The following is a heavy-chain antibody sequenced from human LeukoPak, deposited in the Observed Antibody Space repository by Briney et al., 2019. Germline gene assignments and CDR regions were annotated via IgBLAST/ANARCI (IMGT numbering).Heavy chain of an antibody. J-gene: IGHJ4*02. CDR2: TKQDGSEK. CDR1: GFTFSSYW. V-gene: IGHV3-7*01. Sequence: GGSLRLSCAASGFTFSSYWMSWVRQARGKGLEWVANTKQDGSEKYYVDSVEGRFTISRDNAKNSLYLQVNSLRAEDTAVYYCARNQRRLDYWGQGTLVTVSS. CDR3: ARNQRRLDY. D-gene: IGHD1-14*01.